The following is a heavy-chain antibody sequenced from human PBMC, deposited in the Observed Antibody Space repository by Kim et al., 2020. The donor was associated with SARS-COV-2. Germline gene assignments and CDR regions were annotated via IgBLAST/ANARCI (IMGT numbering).Heavy chain of an antibody. CDR2: ISYDGSNK. J-gene: IGHJ6*01. CDR1: GFTFSSYA. D-gene: IGHD2-8*02. Sequence: GRSLRLSCAVSGFTFSSYAMHWVRQAPGKGLEWVAVISYDGSNKYYVDSVKGRFTISRDNSKNTLYLQMNSLRAEDTAVYYCARELGVISIVLVVRGGM. CDR3: ARELGVISIVLVVRGGM. V-gene: IGHV3-30*04.